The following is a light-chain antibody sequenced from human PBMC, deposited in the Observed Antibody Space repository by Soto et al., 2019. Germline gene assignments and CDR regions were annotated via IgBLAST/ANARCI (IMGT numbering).Light chain of an antibody. J-gene: IGKJ1*01. CDR2: TAS. V-gene: IGKV1-39*01. Sequence: DIQMTQSPSSLSASVGDRMIIACRASQSIGTSLHWYQQLPGRAPRLLIYTASNLHSGVPSRFTGSGSGTDFTLTIGNLQPEDFATYFCHQTYSSPRTFGQGTKVDI. CDR3: HQTYSSPRT. CDR1: QSIGTS.